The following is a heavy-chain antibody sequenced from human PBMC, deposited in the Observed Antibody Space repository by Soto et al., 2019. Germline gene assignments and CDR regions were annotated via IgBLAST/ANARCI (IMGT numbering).Heavy chain of an antibody. CDR1: GGSFSGYY. J-gene: IGHJ4*02. V-gene: IGHV4-34*01. D-gene: IGHD6-6*01. Sequence: SETLSLTCAVYGGSFSGYYWSWIRQPPGKGLEWIGEINHSGSTNYNPSLKSRVTISVDTSKNQFSLKLSSVTAADTAVYYCARDRVAARPGYFAGTGFDYWGQGTLVTVSS. CDR3: ARDRVAARPGYFAGTGFDY. CDR2: INHSGST.